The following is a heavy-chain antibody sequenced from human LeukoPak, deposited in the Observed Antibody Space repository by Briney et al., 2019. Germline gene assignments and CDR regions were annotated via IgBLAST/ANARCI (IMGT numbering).Heavy chain of an antibody. Sequence: SETLSLTCTVSGGSISSSSYYWGWIRQPPGKGLEWIGSIYYSGSTYYNPSLKSRVTISVDTSKNQFSLKLSSVTAADTAVYYCARERCSSTSCYYYYYYYYMDVWGKGTTVTVSS. D-gene: IGHD2-2*01. J-gene: IGHJ6*03. V-gene: IGHV4-39*07. CDR3: ARERCSSTSCYYYYYYYYMDV. CDR1: GGSISSSSYY. CDR2: IYYSGST.